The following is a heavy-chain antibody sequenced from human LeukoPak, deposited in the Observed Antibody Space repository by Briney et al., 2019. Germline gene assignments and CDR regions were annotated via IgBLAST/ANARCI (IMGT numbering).Heavy chain of an antibody. CDR3: ARGAEDPYCSGGSCSPYYFDY. CDR2: INHSGST. CDR1: GGSFSVYY. J-gene: IGHJ4*02. V-gene: IGHV4-34*01. D-gene: IGHD2-15*01. Sequence: PSETLSLTCAVYGGSFSVYYWICIRHPPGKGLEWIGEINHSGSTNYNRSLTSRVTISVDTSTNQFYMKMSSVTAADTAVYYCARGAEDPYCSGGSCSPYYFDYWGQGTLVTVSS.